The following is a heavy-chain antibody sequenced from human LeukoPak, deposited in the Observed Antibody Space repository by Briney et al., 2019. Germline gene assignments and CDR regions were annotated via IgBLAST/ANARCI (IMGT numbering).Heavy chain of an antibody. CDR3: ATSGGTSYWYFDL. D-gene: IGHD4-23*01. Sequence: GGSLRLSCAASGFTFSSYGMHWVRQAPGKGLEWVAVIWSDGSTKYYADSVKGRFTISRDNSKNTLYLQMNSLRAEDTALYYCATSGGTSYWYFDLWGRGTLVTVSS. J-gene: IGHJ2*01. CDR2: IWSDGSTK. V-gene: IGHV3-33*01. CDR1: GFTFSSYG.